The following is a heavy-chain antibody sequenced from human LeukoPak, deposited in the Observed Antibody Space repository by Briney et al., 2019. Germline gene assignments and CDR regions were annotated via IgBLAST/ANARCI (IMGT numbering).Heavy chain of an antibody. CDR3: ARVSSSWPHYYFDY. D-gene: IGHD6-13*01. J-gene: IGHJ4*02. V-gene: IGHV4-61*08. Sequence: PSETLSLTCTVSGGSISSGGYYWSWIRQPPGKGLEWIGYIYYSGSTNYNPSLKSRVTISVDTSKNQFSLKLSSVTAADTAVYYCARVSSSWPHYYFDYWGQGTLVTVSS. CDR1: GGSISSGGYY. CDR2: IYYSGST.